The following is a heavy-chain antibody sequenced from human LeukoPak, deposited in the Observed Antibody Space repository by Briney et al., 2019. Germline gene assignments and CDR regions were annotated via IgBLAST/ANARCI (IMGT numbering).Heavy chain of an antibody. D-gene: IGHD2-2*02. J-gene: IGHJ6*02. CDR2: IWYDGSNK. CDR3: ARDPYCSSTGCYNLYYYGMDV. V-gene: IGHV3-33*08. CDR1: GFTFSSYG. Sequence: PGGSLRLSSAASGFTFSSYGMHWVRQAPGKGLEWVAVIWYDGSNKYYADSVKGRFTISRDNSKNTLYLQMNSLRAEDTAVYYCARDPYCSSTGCYNLYYYGMDVWGQGTTVTVSS.